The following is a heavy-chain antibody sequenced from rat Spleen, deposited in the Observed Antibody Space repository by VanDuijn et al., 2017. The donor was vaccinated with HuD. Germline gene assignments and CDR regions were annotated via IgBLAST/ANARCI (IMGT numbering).Heavy chain of an antibody. CDR1: GITFSNYA. CDR3: TRDWDY. CDR2: ISYDGSST. V-gene: IGHV5-29*01. Sequence: EVQLVESGGGLVQPGGTLKLSCAASGITFSNYAMAWVRQAPTKGLEWVATISYDGSSTYYPDSVKGRFTISRDTAKSTLYLQMNSLRSEDTATYYCTRDWDYWGQGVMVTVSS. J-gene: IGHJ2*01.